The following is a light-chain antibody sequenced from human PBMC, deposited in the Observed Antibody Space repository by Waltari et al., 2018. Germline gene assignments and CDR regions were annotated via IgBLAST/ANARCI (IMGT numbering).Light chain of an antibody. V-gene: IGLV2-14*03. Sequence: QSALTQPASVSGSPGQSITISCTGTSSDVGTYDYVSWYQQHPGKAPKLMIYDVTKLPSWIANRLAGSKSGNTASLTISGLQAEDEADYYCSSYTTSSTVYVFGTGTKVTVL. CDR1: SSDVGTYDY. J-gene: IGLJ1*01. CDR3: SSYTTSSTVYV. CDR2: DVT.